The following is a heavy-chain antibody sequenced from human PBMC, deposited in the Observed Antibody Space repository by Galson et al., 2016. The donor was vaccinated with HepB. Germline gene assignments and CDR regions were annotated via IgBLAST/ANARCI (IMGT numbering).Heavy chain of an antibody. D-gene: IGHD5-24*01. CDR1: GFTFSSYA. Sequence: SLRLSCADSGFTFSSYAMLWVRQAPGKGLEWVAIISYDGRNKYYADAGSVKGRFTISRDNSKNTLYLQMGSLRAEDTAVYYCARDISATKYYFDYWGQGTLVTVSS. V-gene: IGHV3-30*04. J-gene: IGHJ4*02. CDR3: ARDISATKYYFDY. CDR2: ISYDGRNK.